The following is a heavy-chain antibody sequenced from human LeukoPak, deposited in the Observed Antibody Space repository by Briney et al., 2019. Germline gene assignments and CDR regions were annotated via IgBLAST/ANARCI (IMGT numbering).Heavy chain of an antibody. V-gene: IGHV3-23*01. CDR2: ISASGGST. J-gene: IGHJ4*02. CDR3: AKDRPLNWGYYFDY. Sequence: GGSLRLSCAASGFTLSSYAMSWVRQAPGKGLEWVSAISASGGSTYYVDSVKGRFTISRDTSKNTLYLQMSSLRAEDTAIYYCAKDRPLNWGYYFDYWGQGTLVTVSS. CDR1: GFTLSSYA. D-gene: IGHD7-27*01.